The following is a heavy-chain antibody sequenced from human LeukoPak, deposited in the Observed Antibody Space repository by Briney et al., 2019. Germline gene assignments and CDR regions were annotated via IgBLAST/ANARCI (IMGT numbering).Heavy chain of an antibody. V-gene: IGHV4-39*01. Sequence: SETLSLTCTVSGGSISSSSYYWGWIRQPPGKGLEWIGSIYYSGSTYYNPSLKSRVTISVDTSKNQFSLKLSSVTAADTAVYYCARGLEWWREGGFDYWGQGTLVTVSS. J-gene: IGHJ4*02. CDR3: ARGLEWWREGGFDY. D-gene: IGHD2-15*01. CDR2: IYYSGST. CDR1: GGSISSSSYY.